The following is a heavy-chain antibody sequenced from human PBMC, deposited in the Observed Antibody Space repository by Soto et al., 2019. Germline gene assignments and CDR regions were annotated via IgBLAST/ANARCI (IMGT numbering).Heavy chain of an antibody. CDR2: IWYDGSNK. CDR3: ARWGVATTEFDF. V-gene: IGHV3-33*01. D-gene: IGHD5-12*01. J-gene: IGHJ4*02. Sequence: QVQLVESGGGVVQPGRSLRLSCAASGFTFSSYGMHWVRQAPGKGLEWVAVIWYDGSNKYYADSVKGRFTISRDNSKNTLYLQMNSLRAEVTAVYYCARWGVATTEFDFWGQGTLVTVSS. CDR1: GFTFSSYG.